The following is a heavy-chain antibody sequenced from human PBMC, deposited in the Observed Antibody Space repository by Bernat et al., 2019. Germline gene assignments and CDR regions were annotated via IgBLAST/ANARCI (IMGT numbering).Heavy chain of an antibody. D-gene: IGHD2-2*01. Sequence: QVQLVESGGGVVQPGRSLRLSCAASGFTFSSYGMHWVRQAPGKGLEWVAVISYDGSNKYDADSVKGRFTISRDNSKNTLYLQMNSLRAEDTAVYYCAKKAPDCSSTSCYNYYYYMDVWGKGTTVTVSS. V-gene: IGHV3-30*18. CDR2: ISYDGSNK. J-gene: IGHJ6*03. CDR3: AKKAPDCSSTSCYNYYYYMDV. CDR1: GFTFSSYG.